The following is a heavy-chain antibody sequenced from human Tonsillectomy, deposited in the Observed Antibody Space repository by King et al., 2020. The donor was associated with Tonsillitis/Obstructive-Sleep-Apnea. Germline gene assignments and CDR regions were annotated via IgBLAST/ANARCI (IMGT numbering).Heavy chain of an antibody. V-gene: IGHV5-51*01. J-gene: IGHJ4*02. CDR1: GYNFATYW. CDR2: ISPDDSNT. D-gene: IGHD6-19*01. Sequence: VQLVEPGAEVKKPGESLKISCKCSGYNFATYWIAWVRQMPGKGLEWMGIISPDDSNTRYSPSFQGQVTISADKSISTAYLQWSSLKASDTAMYYCARRMGSGWSFDFWGQGTLVTVSS. CDR3: ARRMGSGWSFDF.